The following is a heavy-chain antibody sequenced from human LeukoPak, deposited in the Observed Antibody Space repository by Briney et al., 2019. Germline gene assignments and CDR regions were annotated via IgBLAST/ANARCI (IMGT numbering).Heavy chain of an antibody. CDR2: IIPIFGTA. CDR3: AREGATVTTYYYYYYMDV. J-gene: IGHJ6*03. CDR1: GGTFSSYA. D-gene: IGHD4-17*01. V-gene: IGHV1-69*05. Sequence: ASVKVSCKASGGTFSSYAISWVRQAPGQGLEWMGRIIPIFGTANYAQKFQGRVTITTDESTSTAYMELRSLRSEDTAVYYCAREGATVTTYYYYYYMDVWGKGTTVTVSS.